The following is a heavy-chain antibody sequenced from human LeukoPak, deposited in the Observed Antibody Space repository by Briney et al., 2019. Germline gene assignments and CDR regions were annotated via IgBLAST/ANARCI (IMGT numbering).Heavy chain of an antibody. D-gene: IGHD1-1*01. CDR1: GYTFTYRY. J-gene: IGHJ3*02. CDR3: ARGGTTGTTYNAFDI. Sequence: SVKVSCKASGYTFTYRYLHWVRQAPGQALEWMGWITPFNGNTNYAQKFQDRVTITRDRSMSTAYMELSSLRSEDTAMYYCARGGTTGTTYNAFDIWGQGTMVTVSS. CDR2: ITPFNGNT. V-gene: IGHV1-45*02.